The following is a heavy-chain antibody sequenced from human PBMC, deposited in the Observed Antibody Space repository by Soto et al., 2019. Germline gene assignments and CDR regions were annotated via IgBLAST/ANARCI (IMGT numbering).Heavy chain of an antibody. D-gene: IGHD3-3*01. V-gene: IGHV4-31*03. J-gene: IGHJ6*02. Sequence: PLSLTCSVSGGSMISGGYYWTWIRQHPGKGLEWIGYIYSIGSTFYNPSLKSRVSISVDTSKNQFSLKLSSVTAADTAVYYCAKGFLDWSAPDYYYYGMDVWGQGTTVTVSS. CDR2: IYSIGST. CDR3: AKGFLDWSAPDYYYYGMDV. CDR1: GGSMISGGYY.